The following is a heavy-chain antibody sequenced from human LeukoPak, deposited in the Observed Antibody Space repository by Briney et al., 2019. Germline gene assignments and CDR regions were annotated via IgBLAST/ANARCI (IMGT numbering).Heavy chain of an antibody. Sequence: GGSLRLSCAASGFTFSTYSMNWVRQAPGKGLEWASSISGSSRYIYYADSAKGRFTISRDNAENSLYLQMNSLRAEDTAVYYCAREDDLLNWFDPWGQGTLVIVSS. D-gene: IGHD3-3*01. V-gene: IGHV3-21*01. CDR1: GFTFSTYS. J-gene: IGHJ5*02. CDR2: ISGSSRYI. CDR3: AREDDLLNWFDP.